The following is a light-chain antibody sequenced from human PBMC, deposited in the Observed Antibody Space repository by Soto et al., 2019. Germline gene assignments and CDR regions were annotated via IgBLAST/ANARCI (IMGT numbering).Light chain of an antibody. CDR3: QQYRSWRT. V-gene: IGKV3-11*01. Sequence: EIVLTQSPATLSLSPGERATLSCRASQSVSSYLAWYQQKPGQAPRLLIYDTSNRATGIPARFSGSGSGTDFTLTISSLEPEDFAVYYCQQYRSWRTFGQGTKVDIK. CDR1: QSVSSY. J-gene: IGKJ1*01. CDR2: DTS.